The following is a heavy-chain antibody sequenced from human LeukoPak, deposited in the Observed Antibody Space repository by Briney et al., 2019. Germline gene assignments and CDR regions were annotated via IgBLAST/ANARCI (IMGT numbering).Heavy chain of an antibody. Sequence: PSETLSLTCTVSGASISSYYWSWIRQPAGKGLEWIGRIYSSGSTNYNPSLKSRVTMSVDTSKNQFSLKLSSVTAADTAVYYCARDRGSSSSKFLDYWGQGTLVTVSS. CDR2: IYSSGST. CDR3: ARDRGSSSSKFLDY. J-gene: IGHJ4*02. CDR1: GASISSYY. V-gene: IGHV4-4*07. D-gene: IGHD6-6*01.